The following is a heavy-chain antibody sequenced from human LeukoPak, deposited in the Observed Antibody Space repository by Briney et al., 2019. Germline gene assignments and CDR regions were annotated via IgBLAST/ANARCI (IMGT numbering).Heavy chain of an antibody. CDR3: ARDLSYYYDSSGYPKGFDP. Sequence: SETLSLTCTVSGGSISSSSYYWGWIRQPPGKGLEWIGSIYDSGSTYYNPSLKSRVTISVDTSKNQFSLKLSSVTAADTAVYYCARDLSYYYDSSGYPKGFDPWGQGTLVTVSS. CDR1: GGSISSSSYY. V-gene: IGHV4-39*07. CDR2: IYDSGST. J-gene: IGHJ5*02. D-gene: IGHD3-22*01.